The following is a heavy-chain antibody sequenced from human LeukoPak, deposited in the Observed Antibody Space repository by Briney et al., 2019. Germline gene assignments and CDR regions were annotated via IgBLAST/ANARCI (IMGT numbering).Heavy chain of an antibody. CDR2: INPSGDST. J-gene: IGHJ4*02. CDR3: VRSSYGLNPDY. V-gene: IGHV1-46*01. Sequence: GASVKVSCKASGYTFTNYYMHWVRQAPGQGLEWMGVINPSGDSTDYAQRFQGRVTMTGDTSTSTVYMELSSLRSEDTAVYYCVRSSYGLNPDYWGQGTLVTVSS. CDR1: GYTFTNYY. D-gene: IGHD5-18*01.